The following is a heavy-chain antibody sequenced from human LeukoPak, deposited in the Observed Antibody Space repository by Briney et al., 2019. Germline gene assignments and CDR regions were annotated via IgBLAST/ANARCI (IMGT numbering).Heavy chain of an antibody. CDR2: ISGYNGRA. CDR1: GYTFIAYV. D-gene: IGHD1-26*01. V-gene: IGHV1-18*01. J-gene: IGHJ4*02. CDR3: ARDPERWVAGPPAY. Sequence: ASVRVSCKTSGYTFIAYVISWVRQAPGQGLEWMGWISGYNGRANYAHKFQDRVILTIGTSSNTIDMELRNLRSDDTAMYYCARDPERWVAGPPAYWGQGTLVTVSS.